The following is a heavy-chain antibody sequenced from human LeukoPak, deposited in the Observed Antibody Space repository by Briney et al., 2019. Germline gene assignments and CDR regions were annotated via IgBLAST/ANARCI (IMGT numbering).Heavy chain of an antibody. V-gene: IGHV4-34*01. CDR1: GGSFSGYY. J-gene: IGHJ6*03. D-gene: IGHD3-10*01. CDR2: INHSGST. CDR3: ARDRRITMVRGVIRHYYYYMDV. Sequence: SETLSLTCAVYGGSFSGYYWSWIRQPPGKGLEWIGEINHSGSTNYNPSLKSRVTISVDTSKNQFSLKLSSVTAADTAVYYCARDRRITMVRGVIRHYYYYMDVWGKGTTVTVSS.